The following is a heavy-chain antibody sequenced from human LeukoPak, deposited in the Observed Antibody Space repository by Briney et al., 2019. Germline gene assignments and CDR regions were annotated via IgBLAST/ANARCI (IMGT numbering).Heavy chain of an antibody. CDR2: INGSGGST. J-gene: IGHJ1*01. CDR3: AIFHCSSTSCHLSGYFQH. D-gene: IGHD2-2*01. Sequence: PGGSLRLSCATSQFNFNNFGMTWVRQAPGKGLEWVSSINGSGGSTFYADSVKGRFTISRDYSKNTLYMQMNSLRAEDTAVYYCAIFHCSSTSCHLSGYFQHWGQGTLVTVSS. CDR1: QFNFNNFG. V-gene: IGHV3-23*01.